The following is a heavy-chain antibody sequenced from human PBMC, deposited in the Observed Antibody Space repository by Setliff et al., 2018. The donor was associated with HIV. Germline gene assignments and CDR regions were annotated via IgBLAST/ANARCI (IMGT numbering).Heavy chain of an antibody. V-gene: IGHV3-23*01. D-gene: IGHD6-19*01. Sequence: PGGSLRLSCTASGFTFTTYAMAWVRQAPGKGLEWVSAITGSGGSTYYADSGKGRFTISRDNSKNMVYLQMNSLRAEDTAVYYCAKDLSIAVAGTFDYWGQGTLVTVSS. J-gene: IGHJ4*02. CDR2: ITGSGGST. CDR3: AKDLSIAVAGTFDY. CDR1: GFTFTTYA.